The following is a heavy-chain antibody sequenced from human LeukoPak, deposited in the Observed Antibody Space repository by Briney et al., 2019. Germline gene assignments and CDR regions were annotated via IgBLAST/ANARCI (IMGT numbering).Heavy chain of an antibody. V-gene: IGHV4-61*02. CDR2: IYTSGST. Sequence: SETLSLTCTVSGGSISSGSHYWSWIRQPAGKGLEWIGRIYTSGSTNYNPSLKSRVTMSVDMSKNQFSLKLSSVTAADTAMYYCARGMTTISGDHWFDPWGQGTLVIVSS. J-gene: IGHJ5*02. CDR3: ARGMTTISGDHWFDP. D-gene: IGHD5-24*01. CDR1: GGSISSGSHY.